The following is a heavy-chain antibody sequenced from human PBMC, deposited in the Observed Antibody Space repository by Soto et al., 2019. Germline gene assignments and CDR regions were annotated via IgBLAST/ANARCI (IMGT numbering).Heavy chain of an antibody. D-gene: IGHD2-15*01. CDR3: ARDRVDCSGGNCWRSVEDT. V-gene: IGHV1-69*13. CDR1: GGTFSSYA. J-gene: IGHJ5*02. CDR2: IIPIFGTA. Sequence: SVKVSCKASGGTFSSYAISWVRQAPGQGLEWMGGIIPIFGTANYAQKFQGRVTITADESTSTAYMELSSLRSEDTAVYYCARDRVDCSGGNCWRSVEDTWGQGTLVTVSS.